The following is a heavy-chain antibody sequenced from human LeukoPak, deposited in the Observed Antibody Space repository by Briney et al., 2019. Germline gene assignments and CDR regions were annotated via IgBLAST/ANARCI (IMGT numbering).Heavy chain of an antibody. V-gene: IGHV3-7*04. Sequence: GGSLRLSCAASGFTFSSYWMSWVRQAPGTGLEWVANIKQDGSEKYYVDSVKGRFTISRDNAKNSLYLQMNSLRAEDTAVYYCARADDSSGYYYPDDAFDIWGQGTMVTVSS. CDR3: ARADDSSGYYYPDDAFDI. D-gene: IGHD3-22*01. J-gene: IGHJ3*02. CDR1: GFTFSSYW. CDR2: IKQDGSEK.